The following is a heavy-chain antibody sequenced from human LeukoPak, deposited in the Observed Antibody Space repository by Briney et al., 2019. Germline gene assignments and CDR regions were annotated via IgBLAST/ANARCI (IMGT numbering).Heavy chain of an antibody. CDR1: GFSFRDRY. CDR2: ISPNSDDI. CDR3: VRETGWLFDF. J-gene: IGHJ4*02. V-gene: IGHV3-11*04. D-gene: IGHD5-12*01. Sequence: GGSLRLSCAATGFSFRDRYMSWIRQAPGKGMEWVAYISPNSDDIHYADSVKGRFTISRDNAKNSLFLQVNSLRAEDTAVYYCVRETGWLFDFWGQGTLVIVSS.